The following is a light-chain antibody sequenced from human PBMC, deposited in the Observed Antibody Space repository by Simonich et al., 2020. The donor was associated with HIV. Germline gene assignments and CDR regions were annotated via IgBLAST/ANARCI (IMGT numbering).Light chain of an antibody. CDR2: GNS. CDR1: SSNLGTGYD. V-gene: IGLV1-40*01. CDR3: STWDDSLNGWV. J-gene: IGLJ3*02. Sequence: QSVLTQPPSVSGAPGQRVTISCTGSSSNLGTGYDVHWYQQLPGTAPKLLIYGNSNRPAGVPDRFSGSKSGTSASLAISGLQSEDEADYYCSTWDDSLNGWVFGGGTKLTVL.